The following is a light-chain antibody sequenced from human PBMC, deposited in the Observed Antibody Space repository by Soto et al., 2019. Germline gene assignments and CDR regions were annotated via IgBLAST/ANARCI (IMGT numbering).Light chain of an antibody. CDR3: QQCNSYSAT. J-gene: IGKJ2*01. CDR2: GAS. V-gene: IGKV1-5*03. Sequence: DIQMTQSPSTLSAPVGDRVTITCRASQSISIWLAWYQQKPGKAPKLLIYGASSLESGVPSRFSGSGSGTEFTLTISSLQPDDFATYYCQQCNSYSATFGQGTKADIK. CDR1: QSISIW.